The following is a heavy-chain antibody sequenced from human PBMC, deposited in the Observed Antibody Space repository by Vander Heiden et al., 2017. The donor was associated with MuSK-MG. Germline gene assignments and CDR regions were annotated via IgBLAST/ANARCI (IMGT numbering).Heavy chain of an antibody. CDR3: ATHEILGRRTAGWYFDL. D-gene: IGHD6-19*01. V-gene: IGHV4-38-2*01. J-gene: IGHJ2*01. CDR2: IYHSGRT. Sequence: QVQLQESRPGVVKSSDTLSPPCVVCGYPIRWGYCWGWSRQPPGRGLEWIGSIYHSGRTYYHPSLKRRVTISVDTSNNQFSLKMSSVTAAATAVYYCATHEILGRRTAGWYFDLWGRGTLVTVSS. CDR1: GYPIRWGYC.